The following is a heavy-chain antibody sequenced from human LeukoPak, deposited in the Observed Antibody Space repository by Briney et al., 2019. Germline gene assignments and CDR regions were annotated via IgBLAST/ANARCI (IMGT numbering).Heavy chain of an antibody. CDR3: AREGYSSSWYFHDF. D-gene: IGHD6-13*01. CDR1: GYTFTNYG. Sequence: ASVKVSCKASGYTFTNYGVDWVRQAPGQELEWMGWISAYNGNTKNAQKFQGRVTMTTDASTSTAYMELRSLRSDDTAVYYCAREGYSSSWYFHDFWGQGTQVTVSS. J-gene: IGHJ4*02. V-gene: IGHV1-18*01. CDR2: ISAYNGNT.